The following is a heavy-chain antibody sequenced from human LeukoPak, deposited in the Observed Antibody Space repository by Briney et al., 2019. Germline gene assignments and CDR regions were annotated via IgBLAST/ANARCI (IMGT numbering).Heavy chain of an antibody. V-gene: IGHV1-46*01. CDR1: GYTFTSYY. CDR3: ARGDEGIIVGATTVDY. J-gene: IGHJ4*02. D-gene: IGHD1-26*01. Sequence: ASVKVSCKASGYTFTSYYMHWVRQAPGQGLEWMAIINPSGGSTSYAQKFQGRVTMTRDTSTSTVYMELSSLRSEDTAVYYCARGDEGIIVGATTVDYWGQGTLVTVSS. CDR2: INPSGGST.